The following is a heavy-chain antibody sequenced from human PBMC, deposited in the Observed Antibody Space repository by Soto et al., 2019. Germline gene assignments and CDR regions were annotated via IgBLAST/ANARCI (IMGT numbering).Heavy chain of an antibody. Sequence: QVQLVQSGAEVKKPGSSVKVSCKASGGTFSSYAISWVRQAPGQGLEWMGGIIPIFGTANYAQKFQGRVTLTADESLSTAYMDLSSLKSEYTPEYYCARDHGYCGRACYPGYDYWGQGTLVTVSP. CDR2: IIPIFGTA. J-gene: IGHJ4*02. CDR3: ARDHGYCGRACYPGYDY. V-gene: IGHV1-69*12. CDR1: GGTFSSYA. D-gene: IGHD2-21*02.